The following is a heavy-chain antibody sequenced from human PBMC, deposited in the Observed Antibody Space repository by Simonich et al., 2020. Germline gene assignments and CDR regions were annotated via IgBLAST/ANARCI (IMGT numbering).Heavy chain of an antibody. CDR1: GYTFTGYY. V-gene: IGHV1-2*02. CDR3: ARVRFEAFDI. CDR2: INPTSGGT. J-gene: IGHJ3*02. Sequence: VQLVQSGAEVKKPWASVKVSCKASGYTFTGYYMHWVRQAPGHGLEWMGWINPTSGGTNYAQKFQGRVTMTRDTSISTAYMELSRLRSDDTAVYYCARVRFEAFDIWGQGTMVTVSS.